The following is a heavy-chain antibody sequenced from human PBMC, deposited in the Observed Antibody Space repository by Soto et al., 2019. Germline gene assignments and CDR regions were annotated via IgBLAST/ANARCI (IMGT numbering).Heavy chain of an antibody. CDR3: ARDEGLGVNYYYYGMDV. J-gene: IGHJ6*02. V-gene: IGHV3-33*01. Sequence: GGSLRLSCAASGFTFSSYGMHWVRQAPGKGLEWVAVIWYDGSNKYYAVSVKGRFTISRDNSKNTLYLQMNSLRAEDTAVYYCARDEGLGVNYYYYGMDVWGQGTTVTVSS. CDR1: GFTFSSYG. D-gene: IGHD3-10*01. CDR2: IWYDGSNK.